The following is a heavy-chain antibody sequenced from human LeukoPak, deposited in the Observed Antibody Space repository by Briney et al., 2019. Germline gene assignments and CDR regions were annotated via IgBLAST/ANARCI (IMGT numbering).Heavy chain of an antibody. CDR3: ARARERWLQSDYFDY. CDR1: GYTFTSYD. Sequence: ASVKVSCTASGYTFTSYDINWMRQATGQGLEWMGWMSPNSGNTGYAQKFQGRVTMTRDTSTGTAYLELSSLRSEDSAVYYCARARERWLQSDYFDYWGQGTLVTVSS. V-gene: IGHV1-8*01. J-gene: IGHJ4*02. D-gene: IGHD5-24*01. CDR2: MSPNSGNT.